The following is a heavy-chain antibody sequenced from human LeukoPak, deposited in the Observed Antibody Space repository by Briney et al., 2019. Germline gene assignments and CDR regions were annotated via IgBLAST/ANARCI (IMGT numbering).Heavy chain of an antibody. D-gene: IGHD4-11*01. Sequence: GESLKISCKGSGYTFTNYWIGWVRQMSGRGLEWMGIIYPGDSDTKCSPSFQGQVTISADKSINTAYLQWSSLKASDTAMYYCARIMTTVTKIAFDIWGQGTMVTVSS. CDR3: ARIMTTVTKIAFDI. V-gene: IGHV5-51*01. CDR1: GYTFTNYW. J-gene: IGHJ3*02. CDR2: IYPGDSDT.